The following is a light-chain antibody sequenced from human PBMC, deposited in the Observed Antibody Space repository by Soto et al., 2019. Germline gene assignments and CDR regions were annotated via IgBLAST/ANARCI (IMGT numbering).Light chain of an antibody. J-gene: IGKJ4*01. Sequence: DIQMTQSPSSLSASVGDRVTITCRASQDVDRWLAWYQQKPGEAPKVLIFAASSLQSGLPSRFSGGGSGTDFSLTISSLQPEDFSTYYCKQSRSLPLTFGGGTKVEIK. CDR3: KQSRSLPLT. V-gene: IGKV1-12*01. CDR2: AAS. CDR1: QDVDRW.